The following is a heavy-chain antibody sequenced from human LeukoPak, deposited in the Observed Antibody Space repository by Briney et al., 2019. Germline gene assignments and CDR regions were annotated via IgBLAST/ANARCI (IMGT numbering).Heavy chain of an antibody. Sequence: ASVKLSCNASGYTFTSYAMNWVRKAPGQGLEWMGWINTNTGNPTYAQGFTGRFVFSLDTSVSTAYLQISSLKAEDTAVYYCATRSYSSSWYPTMYFDYWGQGTLVTVSS. D-gene: IGHD6-13*01. J-gene: IGHJ4*02. CDR2: INTNTGNP. V-gene: IGHV7-4-1*02. CDR3: ATRSYSSSWYPTMYFDY. CDR1: GYTFTSYA.